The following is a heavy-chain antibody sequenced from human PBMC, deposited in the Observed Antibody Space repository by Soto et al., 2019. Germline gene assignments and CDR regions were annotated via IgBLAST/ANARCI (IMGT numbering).Heavy chain of an antibody. CDR3: AKGGLYTNNWYARNGFDS. V-gene: IGHV5-51*01. D-gene: IGHD3-16*01. J-gene: IGHJ5*01. Sequence: GESLKISCKGSGYSFASHWVAWVRQMPEKGLEWIGTIYPGDSDTKYSSAFRGHVTISADTSVSTAYLQWRSLEATDSAVYYCAKGGLYTNNWYARNGFDSWGQGTLVTVSS. CDR1: GYSFASHW. CDR2: IYPGDSDT.